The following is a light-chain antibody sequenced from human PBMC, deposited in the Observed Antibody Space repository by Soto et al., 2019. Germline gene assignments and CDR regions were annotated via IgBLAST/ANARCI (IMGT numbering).Light chain of an antibody. CDR1: QIITSNQ. Sequence: DIVLTQSPGTLSFSPGDRATLSCRASQIITSNQLAWYQHRPGQAPRLLIYGASSRAAGIPDRFTGSGSGTDFTLTIKRLEPEDFAVYHCQQYGTSPYTFGQGARLDFK. CDR2: GAS. V-gene: IGKV3-20*01. CDR3: QQYGTSPYT. J-gene: IGKJ2*01.